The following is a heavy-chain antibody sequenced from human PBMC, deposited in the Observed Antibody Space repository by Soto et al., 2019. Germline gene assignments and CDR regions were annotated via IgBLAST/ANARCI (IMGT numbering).Heavy chain of an antibody. CDR3: ARDHLITGTWWFDP. Sequence: GGSLRLSCAASGFTFSSYAMHWVRQAPGKGLEWVAVISYDGSNKYYADSVKGRFTISRDNSKNTLYLQMNSLRAEDTAVYYCARDHLITGTWWFDPWGQGTLVTVSS. D-gene: IGHD1-20*01. J-gene: IGHJ5*02. CDR2: ISYDGSNK. CDR1: GFTFSSYA. V-gene: IGHV3-30-3*01.